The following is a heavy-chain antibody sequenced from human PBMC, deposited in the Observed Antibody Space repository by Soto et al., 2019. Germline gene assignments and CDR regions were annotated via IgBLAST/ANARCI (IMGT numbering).Heavy chain of an antibody. CDR2: INAGNGNT. V-gene: IGHV1-3*01. J-gene: IGHJ6*02. Sequence: ASVKVSCKASGYTFTSYAMHWVRQAPGQRLEWMGWINAGNGNTKYSQKFQGRVTITRDTSASTAYMELSSLRSEDTAVYYCARDLLRFLEWSHMDVWGQGTTVTVSS. CDR3: ARDLLRFLEWSHMDV. CDR1: GYTFTSYA. D-gene: IGHD3-3*01.